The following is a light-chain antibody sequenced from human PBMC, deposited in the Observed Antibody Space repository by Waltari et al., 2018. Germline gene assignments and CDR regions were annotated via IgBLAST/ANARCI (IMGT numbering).Light chain of an antibody. J-gene: IGKJ4*01. CDR2: AAS. CDR1: QSVNSD. Sequence: EIVMTQSPATLSVSPGERATLSCRASQSVNSDLAWYQQKPGQAPRLLIYAASIRVTGIPARVSGSVSGTECTLTISGLQSEDFAVYYCQQYNDWPPLTFGGGTKVEIK. V-gene: IGKV3-15*01. CDR3: QQYNDWPPLT.